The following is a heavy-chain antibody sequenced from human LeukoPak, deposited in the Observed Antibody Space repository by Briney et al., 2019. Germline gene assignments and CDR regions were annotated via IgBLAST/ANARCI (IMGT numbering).Heavy chain of an antibody. Sequence: ASVKVSCKASGYTFTSYGISWVRQAPGQGLEWMGWISAYNGNTNYAQKLQGRVTMTTDTSTSTAYMELRSLRSEDTAVYYCARATSDYVWGSYRYTWFDPWGQGTLVTVSS. J-gene: IGHJ5*02. D-gene: IGHD3-16*02. CDR1: GYTFTSYG. CDR2: ISAYNGNT. CDR3: ARATSDYVWGSYRYTWFDP. V-gene: IGHV1-18*01.